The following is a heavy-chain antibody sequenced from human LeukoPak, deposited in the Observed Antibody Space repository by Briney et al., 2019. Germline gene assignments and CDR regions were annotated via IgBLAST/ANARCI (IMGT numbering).Heavy chain of an antibody. CDR3: ARPIERGVRRGGFDY. D-gene: IGHD3-10*01. CDR2: MNPNSGNT. CDR1: GYTFTSYD. Sequence: ASVKVSCKASGYTFTSYDINWVRQATGRGLEWMGWMNPNSGNTGYAQKFQGRVTMTRNTSISTAYMELSSLRSEDTAVYYCARPIERGVRRGGFDYWGQGTLVTVSS. V-gene: IGHV1-8*01. J-gene: IGHJ4*02.